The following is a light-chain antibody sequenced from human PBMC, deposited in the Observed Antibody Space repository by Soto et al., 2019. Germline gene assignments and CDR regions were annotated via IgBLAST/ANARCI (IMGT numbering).Light chain of an antibody. J-gene: IGKJ1*01. CDR2: GAS. Sequence: EILMTQSPVTLSVSPGERATLSCRASQSVSSNLAWYQQKPGQAPSLLIYGASSRATGFPDRFSGSGSGTDFTLTISSLEPEDFAVYYCQQYGSSPRTFGQGTKVDIK. CDR1: QSVSSN. V-gene: IGKV3-20*01. CDR3: QQYGSSPRT.